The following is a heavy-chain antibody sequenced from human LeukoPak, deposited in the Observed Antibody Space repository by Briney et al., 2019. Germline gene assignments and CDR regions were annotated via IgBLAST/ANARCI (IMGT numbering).Heavy chain of an antibody. CDR2: IYTSGST. CDR3: ARRPGGFLEWFNDAFDI. V-gene: IGHV4-61*02. Sequence: KPSQTLSLTCTVSGGSISSGSYYWSWIRQPAGKGLEWIGRIYTSGSTNYNPSLKSRVTISVDTSKNQFSLKLSSVTAADTAVYYCARRPGGFLEWFNDAFDIWGQGTMVTVSS. J-gene: IGHJ3*02. D-gene: IGHD3-3*01. CDR1: GGSISSGSYY.